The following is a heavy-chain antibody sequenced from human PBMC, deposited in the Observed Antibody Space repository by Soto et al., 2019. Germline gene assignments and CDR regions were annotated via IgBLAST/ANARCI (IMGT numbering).Heavy chain of an antibody. Sequence: QVQLQQWGAGLLKPSETLSLICAVYGGSFSGYYWSWIRQPPGKGLEWIGEINHSGSTNYNPSLKSRVTISVDTSKNQFSLKLSSVTAADTAVYYCVVAVAGPNYFDYWGQGTLVTVSS. CDR3: VVAVAGPNYFDY. CDR1: GGSFSGYY. CDR2: INHSGST. D-gene: IGHD6-19*01. V-gene: IGHV4-34*01. J-gene: IGHJ4*02.